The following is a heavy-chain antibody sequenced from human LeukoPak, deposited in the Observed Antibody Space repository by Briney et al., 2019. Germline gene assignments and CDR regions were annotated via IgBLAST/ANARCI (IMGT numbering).Heavy chain of an antibody. J-gene: IGHJ4*02. CDR1: GFTFSSYA. D-gene: IGHD3-10*01. CDR2: INHDGSEK. CDR3: VRDGSREWPIGY. V-gene: IGHV3-7*01. Sequence: PGGSLRLSCAASGFTFSSYAMSWVRQAPGKGLEWVANINHDGSEKYYVDSVKGRFTISRDNAKNSLYLQMSSLRAEDTAVYYCVRDGSREWPIGYWGQGTLVTVSS.